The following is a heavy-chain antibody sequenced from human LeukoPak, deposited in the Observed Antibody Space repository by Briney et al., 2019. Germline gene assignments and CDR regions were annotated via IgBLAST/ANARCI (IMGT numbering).Heavy chain of an antibody. V-gene: IGHV4-59*01. D-gene: IGHD4-17*01. CDR1: GDSISNYY. Sequence: PSETLSLTCTVSGDSISNYYWSWIRQPPGKGLDWIGYIYFSGTTNYNPSLKSRVTISVDTSKNQFSLQLRSVTAADTAVYYCAREDPQTTVPEGMDVWGQGTTVTVSS. CDR2: IYFSGTT. J-gene: IGHJ6*02. CDR3: AREDPQTTVPEGMDV.